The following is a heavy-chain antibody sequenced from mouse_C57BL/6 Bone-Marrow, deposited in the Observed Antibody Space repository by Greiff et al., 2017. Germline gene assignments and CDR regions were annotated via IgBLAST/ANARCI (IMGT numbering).Heavy chain of an antibody. V-gene: IGHV1-64*01. J-gene: IGHJ3*01. CDR2: IRPNSGST. CDR1: GYTFTSYW. CDR3: AIPYYGSSYQIAY. Sequence: QVQLQQPGAELVKPGASVKLSCKASGYTFTSYWMHWVKQRPGQGLEWIGMIRPNSGSTNYNEKFKSKATLTVDKSSSTAYMQLSSLTSEDSAVYYCAIPYYGSSYQIAYWGQGTLVTVSA. D-gene: IGHD1-1*01.